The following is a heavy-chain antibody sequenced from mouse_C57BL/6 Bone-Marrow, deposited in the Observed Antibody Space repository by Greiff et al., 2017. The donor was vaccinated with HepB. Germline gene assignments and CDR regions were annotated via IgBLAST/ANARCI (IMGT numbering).Heavy chain of an antibody. J-gene: IGHJ4*01. Sequence: VQLKESGAELVRPGASVKLSCTASGFNIKDDYMHWVKQRPEQGLEWIGWIDPENGDTEYASKFQGKATITADTSSNTAYLQLSSLTSEDTAVYYCTTWGTTVDYYAMDYWGQGTSVTVSS. D-gene: IGHD1-1*01. CDR3: TTWGTTVDYYAMDY. CDR2: IDPENGDT. V-gene: IGHV14-4*01. CDR1: GFNIKDDY.